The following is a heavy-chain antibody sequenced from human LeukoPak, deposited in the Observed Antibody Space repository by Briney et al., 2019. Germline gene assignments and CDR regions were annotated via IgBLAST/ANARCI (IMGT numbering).Heavy chain of an antibody. CDR1: GFTFSTYP. Sequence: GGSLRLSCAASGFTFSTYPMHWVRQAPGKGLEWVAVISSDGTNKYHADSVKGRFTVSRDNSKNTLYLQMNSLRAEDTAVYFCARGKRDGYTLYYFDYWGQGTLVTVSS. CDR2: ISSDGTNK. CDR3: ARGKRDGYTLYYFDY. D-gene: IGHD5-12*01. V-gene: IGHV3-30-3*01. J-gene: IGHJ4*02.